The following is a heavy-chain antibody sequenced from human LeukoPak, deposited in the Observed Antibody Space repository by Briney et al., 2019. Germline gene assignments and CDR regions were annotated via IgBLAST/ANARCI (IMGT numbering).Heavy chain of an antibody. CDR1: GGSISSSSYY. V-gene: IGHV4-39*01. J-gene: IGHJ4*02. CDR2: IYYSGST. CDR3: ARLPYDYVWGSYPGDDYFDY. D-gene: IGHD3-16*02. Sequence: SETLSLTCTVSGGSISSSSYYWGWLRQPPGKGLEWIGSIYYSGSTYYNPSLKSRVTISVDTSKNQFSLKLSSVTAADTAVYYCARLPYDYVWGSYPGDDYFDYWGQGTLVTVSS.